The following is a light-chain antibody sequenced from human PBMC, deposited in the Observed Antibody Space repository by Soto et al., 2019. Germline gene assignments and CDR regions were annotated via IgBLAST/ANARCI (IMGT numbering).Light chain of an antibody. CDR1: QSVSSNY. Sequence: EIVLTQSPGTLSLSPGERATLSCRASQSVSSNYLAWYQQKPGQAPRLLMYGSSSRATGIPDRFSGRGSGTNFPITISRLEPEDFAVYYCQQYGTSPVTFGRGTKVEIK. CDR2: GSS. CDR3: QQYGTSPVT. J-gene: IGKJ4*01. V-gene: IGKV3-20*01.